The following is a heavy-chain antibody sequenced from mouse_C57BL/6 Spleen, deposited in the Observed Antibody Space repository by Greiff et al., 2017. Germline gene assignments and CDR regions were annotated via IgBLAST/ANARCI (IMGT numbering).Heavy chain of an antibody. CDR3: ARRYYYGSSYPYWYFDV. V-gene: IGHV1-19*01. CDR1: GYTFTDYY. J-gene: IGHJ1*03. CDR2: INPYNGGT. Sequence: EVKLQQSGPVLVKPGASVKISCKASGYTFTDYYMNWVKQSHGKSLEWIGVINPYNGGTSYNQKFKGKATLTVDKSSSTAYMELNSLTSEDSAVYYCARRYYYGSSYPYWYFDVWGTGTTVTVSS. D-gene: IGHD1-1*01.